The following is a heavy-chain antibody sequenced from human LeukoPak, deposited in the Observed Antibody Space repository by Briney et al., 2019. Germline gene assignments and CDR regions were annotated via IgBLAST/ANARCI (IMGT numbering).Heavy chain of an antibody. V-gene: IGHV1-69*04. Sequence: ASVKVSCEASGGTFSSYAISWVRQAPGQGLEWMGRIIPILGIANYAQKFQGRVTITADKSTSTAYMELSSLRSEDTAVYYCARDRIAVAGSFDYWGQGTLVTVSS. CDR2: IIPILGIA. D-gene: IGHD6-19*01. CDR3: ARDRIAVAGSFDY. CDR1: GGTFSSYA. J-gene: IGHJ4*02.